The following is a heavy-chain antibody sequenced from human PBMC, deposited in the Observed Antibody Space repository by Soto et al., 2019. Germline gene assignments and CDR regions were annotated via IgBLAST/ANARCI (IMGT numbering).Heavy chain of an antibody. V-gene: IGHV3-30*18. CDR2: ISYDGSNK. CDR1: GFTFSSYG. Sequence: QVQLVESGGGVVQPGRSLRLSCAASGFTFSSYGMHWVRQAPGKGLEWVAVISYDGSNKYYADSVKGRFTISRDNSKNTLYLQMNSLRAEDTAVYYCAKDRHSSGWYVDYWVQGSLVTVSS. CDR3: AKDRHSSGWYVDY. J-gene: IGHJ4*02. D-gene: IGHD6-19*01.